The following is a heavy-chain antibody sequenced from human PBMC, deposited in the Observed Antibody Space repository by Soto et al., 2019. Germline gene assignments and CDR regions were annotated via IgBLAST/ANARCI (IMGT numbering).Heavy chain of an antibody. CDR1: GGTFSSYA. J-gene: IGHJ6*02. CDR2: IIPIFGTA. CDR3: ARISGRPSNYYHIDV. V-gene: IGHV1-69*06. Sequence: SVKVSCKASGGTFSSYAISWVRQAPGQGLEWMGGIIPIFGTANYAQKFQGRVTITADKSTSTAYMELSSLRSEDTAVYYCARISGRPSNYYHIDVWGQGTSVTVSS.